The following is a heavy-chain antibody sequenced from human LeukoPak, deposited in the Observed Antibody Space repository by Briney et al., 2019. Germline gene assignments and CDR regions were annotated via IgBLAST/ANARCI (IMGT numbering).Heavy chain of an antibody. CDR1: GFTFTSSA. Sequence: ASMKVSCKASGFTFTSSAMQWVRQARGQRLEWIGWIVVGSGNTNYAQKFQERVTITRDLYTSTAYMELSSLRSEDTAVYYCAAFTVWGSYRYRGYYFDYWGQGTLVTVSS. CDR3: AAFTVWGSYRYRGYYFDY. J-gene: IGHJ4*02. D-gene: IGHD3-16*02. V-gene: IGHV1-58*02. CDR2: IVVGSGNT.